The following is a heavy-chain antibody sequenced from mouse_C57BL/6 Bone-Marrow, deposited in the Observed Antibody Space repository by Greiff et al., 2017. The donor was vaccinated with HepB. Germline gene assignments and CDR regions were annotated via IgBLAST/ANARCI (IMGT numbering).Heavy chain of an antibody. D-gene: IGHD4-1*01. CDR3: ARTGKLERYYIDY. Sequence: QVQLQQPGAELVKPGASVKMSCKASGYTFTSYWITWVKQRPGQGLEWIGDIYPGSGSTNYNEKFKSKATLTVDTSSSKAYMQLSSLTSEDSSVYYCARTGKLERYYIDYWGQGTTLTVSS. CDR1: GYTFTSYW. CDR2: IYPGSGST. V-gene: IGHV1-55*01. J-gene: IGHJ2*01.